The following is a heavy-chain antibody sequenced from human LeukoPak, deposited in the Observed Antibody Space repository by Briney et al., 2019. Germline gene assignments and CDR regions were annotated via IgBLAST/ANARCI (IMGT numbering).Heavy chain of an antibody. J-gene: IGHJ4*02. CDR2: IKQDGSEK. Sequence: GGSLRLSCAASGFTFSSYWMSWVRQAPGKGLEWVANIKQDGSEKYYVDSVKGRFTISRDNAKNSLYLQMYSLRAEDTAVYYCARHYDYVWGSYRYTYRYYFDYWGQGTLVTVSS. CDR3: ARHYDYVWGSYRYTYRYYFDY. D-gene: IGHD3-16*02. CDR1: GFTFSSYW. V-gene: IGHV3-7*01.